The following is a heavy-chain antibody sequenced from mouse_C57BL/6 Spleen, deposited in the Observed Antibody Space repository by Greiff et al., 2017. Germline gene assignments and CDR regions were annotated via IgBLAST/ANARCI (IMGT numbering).Heavy chain of an antibody. J-gene: IGHJ1*03. D-gene: IGHD1-1*01. V-gene: IGHV1-54*01. CDR2: INPGSGGT. CDR1: GYAFTNYL. CDR3: ARGVYYGSSYWYFDV. Sequence: QVQLKQSGAELVRPGTSVKVSCKASGYAFTNYLIEWVKQRPGQGLEWIGVINPGSGGTNYNEKFKGKATLTADKTSSTAYMQLSSLTSEDSAVYFWARGVYYGSSYWYFDVWGTGTTVTVSS.